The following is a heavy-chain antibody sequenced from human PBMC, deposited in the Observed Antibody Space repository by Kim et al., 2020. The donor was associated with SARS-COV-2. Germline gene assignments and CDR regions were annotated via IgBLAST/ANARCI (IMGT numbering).Heavy chain of an antibody. CDR3: AREGPRTGGTSGNYFDY. CDR1: GLIFSNYA. D-gene: IGHD2-2*01. Sequence: LSLTCAASGLIFSNYAMSWVRQAPGKGLEWVSGISGRGDSTYYADSVKGRFTISRDNSKNTLYLQINSLRAEDTAVYYCAREGPRTGGTSGNYFDYWGQGTLVTVSS. CDR2: ISGRGDST. J-gene: IGHJ4*02. V-gene: IGHV3-23*01.